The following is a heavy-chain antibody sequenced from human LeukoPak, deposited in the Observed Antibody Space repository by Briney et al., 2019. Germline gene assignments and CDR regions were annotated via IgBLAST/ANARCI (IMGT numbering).Heavy chain of an antibody. CDR1: GFSVSNYG. CDR3: ARDPTSDRFQYFDF. CDR2: ISNTYGAI. J-gene: IGHJ4*02. V-gene: IGHV3-21*06. D-gene: IGHD2-21*02. Sequence: GGSLRLSCAASGFSVSNYGVNWVRQAPGKGLEWVSCISNTYGAIYYADSVKGRFTVSRDNAKNSVYLQMNSLTVEDTAVYYCARDPTSDRFQYFDFWGQGALVTVSS.